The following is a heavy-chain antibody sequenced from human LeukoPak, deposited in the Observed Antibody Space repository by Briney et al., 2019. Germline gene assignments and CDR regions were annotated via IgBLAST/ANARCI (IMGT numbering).Heavy chain of an antibody. CDR1: GFTFDDYA. CDR3: AKAVVTPYFDY. V-gene: IGHV3-9*01. D-gene: IGHD2-15*01. CDR2: ISWNSGSI. Sequence: GGSLRLSCAASGFTFDDYAMHWVRQAPGKGLEWVSGISWNSGSIGYADSVKGRFTISRDNSKNTLYLQMNSLRAEDTAVYYCAKAVVTPYFDYWGQGTLVTVSS. J-gene: IGHJ4*02.